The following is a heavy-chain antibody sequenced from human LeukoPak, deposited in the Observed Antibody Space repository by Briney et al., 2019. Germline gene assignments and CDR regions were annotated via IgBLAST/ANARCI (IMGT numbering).Heavy chain of an antibody. V-gene: IGHV3-23*01. Sequence: GGSLRLSCAASGFTFSSYAMSWVRQAPGKGLEWVSAISGSGGSTYYADSVKGRFTISRDNSKNTLYLQMNSLRAEDTAVYYCAKDYVYCGGDCHAGYFQHWGQGTLVTVSS. CDR1: GFTFSSYA. J-gene: IGHJ1*01. CDR3: AKDYVYCGGDCHAGYFQH. D-gene: IGHD2-21*01. CDR2: ISGSGGST.